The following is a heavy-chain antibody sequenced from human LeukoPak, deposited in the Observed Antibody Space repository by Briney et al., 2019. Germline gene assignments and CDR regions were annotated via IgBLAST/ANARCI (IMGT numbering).Heavy chain of an antibody. CDR3: ARRLCSGGSCSSFDY. CDR2: ISGSGGST. Sequence: GGSLRLSCAASGFTFSSYAMSWVRQAPGKGLEWVSAISGSGGSTYYADSVKGRFTISRDTSKNTLYLQMNSLRAEDTALYFCARRLCSGGSCSSFDYWGRGTLVTVSS. J-gene: IGHJ4*02. V-gene: IGHV3-23*01. CDR1: GFTFSSYA. D-gene: IGHD2-15*01.